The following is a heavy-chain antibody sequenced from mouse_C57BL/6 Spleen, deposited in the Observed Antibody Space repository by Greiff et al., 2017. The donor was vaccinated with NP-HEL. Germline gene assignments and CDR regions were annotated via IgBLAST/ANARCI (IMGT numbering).Heavy chain of an antibody. Sequence: VQLQQSGAELVKPGASVKLSCKASGYTFTEYTIHWVKQRSGQGLEWIGWFYPGSGSIKYNEKFKAKATLTADKSSSTVYMELSRLTSEDSAVYFCARHEVSGHYGSRIYWYFDVWGTGTTVTVSS. J-gene: IGHJ1*03. CDR2: FYPGSGSI. CDR3: ARHEVSGHYGSRIYWYFDV. D-gene: IGHD1-1*01. CDR1: GYTFTEYT. V-gene: IGHV1-62-2*01.